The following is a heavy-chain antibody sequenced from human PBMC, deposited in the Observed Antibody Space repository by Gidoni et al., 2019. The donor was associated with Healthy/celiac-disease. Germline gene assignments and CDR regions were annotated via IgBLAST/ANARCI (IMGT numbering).Heavy chain of an antibody. CDR3: ATLWFGGNYYYGMDV. Sequence: QVQLVQSGAEVKKPGPSVKVSCKASGYTFTSYYMHWGRQAPGQGLEWMGIINPSGGSTSYAQKFQGRVTMTRDTSTSTVYMELSSLRSEDTAVYYCATLWFGGNYYYGMDVWGQGTTVTVSS. CDR2: INPSGGST. CDR1: GYTFTSYY. V-gene: IGHV1-46*01. D-gene: IGHD3-10*01. J-gene: IGHJ6*02.